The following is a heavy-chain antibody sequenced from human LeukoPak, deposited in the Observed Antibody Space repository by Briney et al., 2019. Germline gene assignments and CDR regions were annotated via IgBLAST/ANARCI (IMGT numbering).Heavy chain of an antibody. CDR1: GGSISSGGYY. CDR3: ARDLRYFDWLGGFDY. J-gene: IGHJ4*02. D-gene: IGHD3-9*01. V-gene: IGHV4-30-2*01. Sequence: SQTLSLTCTVSGGSISSGGYYWSWIRQPPGKGLEWIGYIYHSGSTYYNPSLKSRVTISVDRSKNQFSLKLSSVTAADTAVYYCARDLRYFDWLGGFDYWGQGTLVTVSS. CDR2: IYHSGST.